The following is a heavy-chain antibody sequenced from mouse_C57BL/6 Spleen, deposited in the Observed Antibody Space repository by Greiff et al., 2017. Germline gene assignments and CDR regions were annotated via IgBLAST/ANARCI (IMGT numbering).Heavy chain of an antibody. CDR1: GFTFSDYG. J-gene: IGHJ1*03. CDR2: ISSGSSTI. CDR3: ARLGYDWYFGV. V-gene: IGHV5-17*01. Sequence: EVKVVESGGGLVKPGGSLKLSCAASGFTFSDYGMHWVRQAPEKGLEWVAYISSGSSTIYYADTVKGRFTISRDNAKNTLFLQMTSLRSEDTAMYYYARLGYDWYFGVWGTGTTVTVSS. D-gene: IGHD2-2*01.